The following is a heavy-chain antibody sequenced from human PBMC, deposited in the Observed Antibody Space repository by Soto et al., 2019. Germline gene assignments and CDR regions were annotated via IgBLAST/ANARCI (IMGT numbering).Heavy chain of an antibody. Sequence: TLSLTCTVSGGSISSYYWSWIRQPPGKGLEWIGYIYYSGSTNYNPSLKSRVTISVDTSKNQFSLKLSSVTAADTAVYYCARDGIAVAGRANWFDPWGQGTLVTVSS. J-gene: IGHJ5*02. V-gene: IGHV4-59*01. CDR3: ARDGIAVAGRANWFDP. D-gene: IGHD6-19*01. CDR1: GGSISSYY. CDR2: IYYSGST.